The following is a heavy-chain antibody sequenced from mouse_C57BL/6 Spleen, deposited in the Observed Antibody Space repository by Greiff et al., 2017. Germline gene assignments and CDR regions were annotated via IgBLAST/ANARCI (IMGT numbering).Heavy chain of an antibody. CDR2: IHPNSGST. J-gene: IGHJ3*01. Sequence: QVQLKQPGAELVKPGASVKLSCKASGYTFTSYWMHWVKQRPGHGLEWIGMIHPNSGSTNYNEKFKSKATLTVDKSSSPAYMQRSSLTSEDSSVYDCASQLGVFAYWGQGTLVTVSA. CDR3: ASQLGVFAY. V-gene: IGHV1-64*01. D-gene: IGHD4-1*02. CDR1: GYTFTSYW.